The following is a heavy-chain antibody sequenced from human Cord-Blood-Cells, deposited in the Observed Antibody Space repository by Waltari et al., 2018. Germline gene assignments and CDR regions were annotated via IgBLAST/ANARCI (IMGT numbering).Heavy chain of an antibody. Sequence: QVQLQESGPGLVKPSETLSLTCTVSGGSISSYYWSWIRQPPGKGLEWIGYIYYSGSKNDNPSLKGRFTRSVDTSKNQFSLKLSSVTAADTAVYYCARGLYYYGSGSYYNGAGAFDIWGQGTMVTVSS. V-gene: IGHV4-59*01. CDR2: IYYSGSK. CDR3: ARGLYYYGSGSYYNGAGAFDI. J-gene: IGHJ3*02. D-gene: IGHD3-10*01. CDR1: GGSISSYY.